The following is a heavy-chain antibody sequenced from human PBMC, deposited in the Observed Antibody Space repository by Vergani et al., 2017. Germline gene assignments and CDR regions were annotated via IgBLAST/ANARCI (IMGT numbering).Heavy chain of an antibody. J-gene: IGHJ5*02. CDR2: IYYSENK. V-gene: IGHV4-39*01. CDR3: AGCFRYEGMMYGGTVENWFYP. CDR1: GGSITYGAFY. D-gene: IGHD2-8*01. Sequence: QLQLQESGPGLVKPSETLSLTCTVSGGSITYGAFYWGWIRQSPGKGLEWIGSIYYSENKFYNPSLESRVTLSIDTTKNQFSLKLKSVTAADTAVYYCAGCFRYEGMMYGGTVENWFYPWGQGTLVTVSS.